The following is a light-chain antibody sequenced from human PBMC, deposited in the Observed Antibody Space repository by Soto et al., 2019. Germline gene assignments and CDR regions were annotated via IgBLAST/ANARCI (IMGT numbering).Light chain of an antibody. CDR3: QQRSNAPRT. CDR2: DAS. Sequence: EIVLTQSQATLSLSPGERATLSCMARQSVSSYLAWYQQKPGQAPRLLIYDASNRATGIPARFSGSGSGTDFTLTISSLEPEDFAVYYCQQRSNAPRTFGQGTTVEIK. J-gene: IGKJ1*01. CDR1: QSVSSY. V-gene: IGKV3-11*01.